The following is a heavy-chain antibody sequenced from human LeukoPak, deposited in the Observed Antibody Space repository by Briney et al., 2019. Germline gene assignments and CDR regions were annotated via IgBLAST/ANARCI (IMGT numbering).Heavy chain of an antibody. CDR2: ISSSSNYI. D-gene: IGHD3-10*01. J-gene: IGHJ5*02. CDR3: ARDRTATWGYREFQA. V-gene: IGHV3-21*01. CDR1: GFTFSSYS. Sequence: PGGSLRLSCAASGFTFSSYSMNWLRQAPGKGLELVSSISSSSNYIFYADSVKGRFTISRDNAKNSLYLQMNSPRAEDTAVYYCARDRTATWGYREFQAWGQGTLVTVSS.